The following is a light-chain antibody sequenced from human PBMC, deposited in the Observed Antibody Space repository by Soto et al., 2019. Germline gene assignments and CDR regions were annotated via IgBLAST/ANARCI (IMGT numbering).Light chain of an antibody. V-gene: IGKV4-1*01. J-gene: IGKJ1*01. Sequence: DIVMTQSPDSLAVSLGERATINCKSSQSVLYSSNNQNYLAWYQQKPGQPPKLLIYWASTRESGVPDRFSGSGSGTDFTLTSSRLQAEDVAVYYCQQYYSAPRTFGQGNKVEIK. CDR2: WAS. CDR1: QSVLYSSNNQNY. CDR3: QQYYSAPRT.